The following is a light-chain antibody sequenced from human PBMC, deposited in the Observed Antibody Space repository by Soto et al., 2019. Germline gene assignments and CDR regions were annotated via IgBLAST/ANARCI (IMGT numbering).Light chain of an antibody. CDR2: AAS. V-gene: IGKV1-9*01. CDR1: QTISSW. J-gene: IGKJ5*01. CDR3: QQLNSYPLT. Sequence: DIQMTQSPSTLSGSVGDRVTITCRASQTISSWLAWYQQRPGKAPNLLIYAASTLQSGVPSRFSGSGSGTEFTLTISSLQPEDFATYYCQQLNSYPLTFGQGTRLEIK.